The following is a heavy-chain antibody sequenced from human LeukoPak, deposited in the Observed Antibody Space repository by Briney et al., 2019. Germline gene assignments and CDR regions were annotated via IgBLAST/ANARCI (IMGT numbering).Heavy chain of an antibody. D-gene: IGHD2/OR15-2a*01. J-gene: IGHJ5*02. V-gene: IGHV4-4*07. CDR1: GASLSNYY. CDR3: ARSIGSA. Sequence: SETLSLTCTVSGASLSNYYWSWIRQPAGKGLEWIGRVYTSGNTNYNPSLESRVTMAIDLSKNQFFLNLRSVTAADTAVYYCARSIGSAWGQGTLVTVSS. CDR2: VYTSGNT.